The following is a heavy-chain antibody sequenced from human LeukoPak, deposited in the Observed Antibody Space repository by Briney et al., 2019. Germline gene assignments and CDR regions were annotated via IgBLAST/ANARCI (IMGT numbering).Heavy chain of an antibody. Sequence: GGSLRLSCAASGFTFSSYSMNWVRQAPGKGLEWVSSISSSSSYIYYADSVKGRFTISRDNAKNSLYLQMNSLRAEDTAVYYCARVDFRSGYVFDYWGQGTLVTVTS. CDR3: ARVDFRSGYVFDY. CDR2: ISSSSSYI. CDR1: GFTFSSYS. D-gene: IGHD5-12*01. V-gene: IGHV3-21*01. J-gene: IGHJ4*02.